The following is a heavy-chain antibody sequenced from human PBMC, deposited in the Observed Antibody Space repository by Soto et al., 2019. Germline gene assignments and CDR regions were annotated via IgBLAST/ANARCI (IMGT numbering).Heavy chain of an antibody. J-gene: IGHJ6*02. V-gene: IGHV1-69*01. CDR1: GGTFSFYA. D-gene: IGHD1-1*01. CDR2: IIPFSATI. CDR3: AKGKAGTPYYSYGLDV. Sequence: QVLLVQSGAEVKKPGSSVKVSCKASGGTFSFYAISWVRQAPGQGLEWMGGIIPFSATINYTQKFQDRVTISADEGTRTAYLELSSLSSEDTAVYYCAKGKAGTPYYSYGLDVWGQGTTVTVSS.